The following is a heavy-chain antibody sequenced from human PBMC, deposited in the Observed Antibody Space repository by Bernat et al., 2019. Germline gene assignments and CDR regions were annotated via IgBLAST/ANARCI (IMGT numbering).Heavy chain of an antibody. Sequence: QLQLQESGPGLVKPSETLSLTCTVSGGSISSSSYYWGWIRQPSGKGLAWIGSIHYSGSTYYNPFLKSRVTISVDTSKNQFSLKLSSVTAADTAVYYCARVSGIAAAGDPRGAFDIWGQGTMVTVSS. CDR3: ARVSGIAAAGDPRGAFDI. CDR1: GGSISSSSYY. J-gene: IGHJ3*02. CDR2: IHYSGST. D-gene: IGHD6-13*01. V-gene: IGHV4-39*01.